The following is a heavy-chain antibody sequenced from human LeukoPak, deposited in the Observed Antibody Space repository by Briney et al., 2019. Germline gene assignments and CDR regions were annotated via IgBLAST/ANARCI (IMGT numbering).Heavy chain of an antibody. J-gene: IGHJ4*02. V-gene: IGHV3-23*01. CDR2: ITGSGGRT. CDR1: GFTFSSYE. CDR3: AKEYTGTFSPFPSYFDN. D-gene: IGHD1-26*01. Sequence: GGSLRLSCAASGFTFSSYEMNWVRQAPGKGLEWVSAITGSGGRTYYADSVKGRFTISRDNSKNTLYLQMNSLRAEDTAIYYCAKEYTGTFSPFPSYFDNWGQGTLVTVSS.